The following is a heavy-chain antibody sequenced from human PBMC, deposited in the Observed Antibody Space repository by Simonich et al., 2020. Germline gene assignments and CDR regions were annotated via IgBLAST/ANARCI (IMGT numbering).Heavy chain of an antibody. CDR1: GFTFSSYA. Sequence: QVQLVESGGGVVQPGRSLRLSCAASGFTFSSYAMHCVRQAQVKWVGWVAVISYYGSNKYYADSVKGRFTISRDKSKNTLYLQMNSLRAEDTAVYYCAREDLTGDAFDIWGQGTMVTVSS. V-gene: IGHV3-30*07. CDR3: AREDLTGDAFDI. D-gene: IGHD7-27*01. CDR2: ISYYGSNK. J-gene: IGHJ3*02.